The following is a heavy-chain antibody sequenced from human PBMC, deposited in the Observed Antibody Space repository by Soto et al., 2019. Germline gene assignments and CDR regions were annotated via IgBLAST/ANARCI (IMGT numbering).Heavy chain of an antibody. J-gene: IGHJ4*02. CDR1: GYTFTGYY. CDR3: AREDNWNDVRFDY. D-gene: IGHD1-1*01. V-gene: IGHV1-2*04. CDR2: INPTSGGT. Sequence: QVQLVQSGAEVKKPGASVKVSCKASGYTFTGYYMHWVRQAPGQGLEWMGWINPTSGGTNYAQKFQGWVTMTRDTSISTAYMELSRLRSDDTAVYYCAREDNWNDVRFDYWGQGTLVTASS.